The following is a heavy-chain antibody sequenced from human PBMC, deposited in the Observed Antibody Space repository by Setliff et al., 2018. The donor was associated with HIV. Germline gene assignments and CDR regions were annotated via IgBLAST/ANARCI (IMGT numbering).Heavy chain of an antibody. J-gene: IGHJ4*02. Sequence: SETLSLTCTVSGGSISSYYWSWIRQPPGKGLEWIGFIFYTGSTTYNPSLNSRVTISVDTSKNQFSLKLSSVTAADTAVYYCGRQVPVPGVAATPIDYWGQGTLVTGSS. CDR3: GRQVPVPGVAATPIDY. CDR2: IFYTGST. V-gene: IGHV4-59*08. D-gene: IGHD6-25*01. CDR1: GGSISSYY.